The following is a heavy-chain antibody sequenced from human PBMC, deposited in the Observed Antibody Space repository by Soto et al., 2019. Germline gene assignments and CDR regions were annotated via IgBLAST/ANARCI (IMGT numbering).Heavy chain of an antibody. V-gene: IGHV3-23*01. CDR2: IGGTGGDT. CDR3: AKDAVAYNGEWDWFDS. D-gene: IGHD6-19*01. CDR1: GFIFSNYA. Sequence: DVQLLASGGGLVQPGGSLRLSCAASGFIFSNYAMTWVRQAPGKGLESVSAIGGTGGDTYYSNSVKGRFTISRDNSKNTLYLQMNSLSADDTAVYYCAKDAVAYNGEWDWFDSWGQGTLVTVSS. J-gene: IGHJ5*01.